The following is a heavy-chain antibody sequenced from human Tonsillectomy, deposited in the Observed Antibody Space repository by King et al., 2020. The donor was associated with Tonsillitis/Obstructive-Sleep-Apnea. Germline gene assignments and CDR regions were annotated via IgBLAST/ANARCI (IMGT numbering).Heavy chain of an antibody. CDR2: ISTSSSYT. J-gene: IGHJ4*02. V-gene: IGHV3-11*05. CDR1: GFTFSDYY. D-gene: IGHD6-6*01. Sequence: VQLVESGGGLVKPGGSLRLSCAASGFTFSDYYMSWIRQAPGKGLEWVSYISTSSSYTNYADSVKGRFTISRDNAKNSLYLQMNSLRAEDTAVYYCERDVSGQLVNFDYWGQGTLVTVSS. CDR3: ERDVSGQLVNFDY.